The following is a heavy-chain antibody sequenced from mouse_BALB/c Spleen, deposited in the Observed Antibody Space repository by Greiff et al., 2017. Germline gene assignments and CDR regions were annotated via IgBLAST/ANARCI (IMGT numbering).Heavy chain of an antibody. D-gene: IGHD1-1*01. CDR2: ISSGSSTI. CDR3: AREEDYYGSRYAMDY. CDR1: GFTFSSFG. J-gene: IGHJ4*01. V-gene: IGHV5-17*02. Sequence: EVQVVESGGGLVQPGGSRKLSCAASGFTFSSFGMHWVRQAPEKGLEWVAYISSGSSTIYYADTVKGRFTISRDNPKNTLFLQMTSLRSEDTAMYYCAREEDYYGSRYAMDYWGQGTSVTVSS.